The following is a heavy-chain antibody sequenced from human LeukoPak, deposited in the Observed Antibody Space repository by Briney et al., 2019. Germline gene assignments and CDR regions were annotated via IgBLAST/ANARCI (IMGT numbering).Heavy chain of an antibody. Sequence: GSLRLSCAASGFTVSSNYMSWVRQAPGKGLEWVSAISGSGGSTYYADSVKGRFTISRDNSKNTLYLQMNSLRAEDTAVYYCAKLSRASSWICDYWGQGTLVTVSS. CDR2: ISGSGGST. CDR3: AKLSRASSWICDY. J-gene: IGHJ4*02. CDR1: GFTVSSNY. V-gene: IGHV3-23*01. D-gene: IGHD6-13*01.